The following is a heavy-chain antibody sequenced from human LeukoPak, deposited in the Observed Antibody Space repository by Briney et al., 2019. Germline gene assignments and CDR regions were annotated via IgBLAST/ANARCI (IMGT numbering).Heavy chain of an antibody. Sequence: KSSETLSLTCTVSGGSISSYYWSWIRQPPGKGLEWIGYIYYSGSTNYSPSLKSRVTISVDTSKNQFSLKLSSVTAADTAVYYCARDDSSLFDYWGQGTLVTVSS. V-gene: IGHV4-59*12. CDR1: GGSISSYY. CDR3: ARDDSSLFDY. D-gene: IGHD3-22*01. J-gene: IGHJ4*02. CDR2: IYYSGST.